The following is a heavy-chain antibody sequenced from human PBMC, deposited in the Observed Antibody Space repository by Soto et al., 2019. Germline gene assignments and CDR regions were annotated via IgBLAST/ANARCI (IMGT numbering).Heavy chain of an antibody. CDR2: INRDGSKK. J-gene: IGHJ3*02. Sequence: EVQLEESGGDLVQPGGPLSLSCEASGSTLSANWMPWVRQAQGKGLEWVANINRDGSKKSYLDSVRGRFTISRDNVGNSLYLQMDSLRADDTALYYCARDVSPGSSSLYLDAFDIWGQGTMVTVSS. V-gene: IGHV3-7*03. D-gene: IGHD6-13*01. CDR1: GSTLSANW. CDR3: ARDVSPGSSSLYLDAFDI.